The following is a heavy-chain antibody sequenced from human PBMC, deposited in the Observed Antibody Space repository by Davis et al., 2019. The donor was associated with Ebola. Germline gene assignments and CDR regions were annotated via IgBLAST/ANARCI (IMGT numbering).Heavy chain of an antibody. D-gene: IGHD5-18*01. CDR1: GFTFSDHY. CDR3: ARGSVGTAFRAFDI. J-gene: IGHJ3*02. Sequence: GESLKISCAASGFTFSDHYMDWVRQAPGQGLEWVARIRNKGNSYTTEYAASVKGRFTISRDDSENSHYLQMNSLKTEDTAMYYCARGSVGTAFRAFDIWGQGTMVTVSS. CDR2: IRNKGNSYTT. V-gene: IGHV3-72*01.